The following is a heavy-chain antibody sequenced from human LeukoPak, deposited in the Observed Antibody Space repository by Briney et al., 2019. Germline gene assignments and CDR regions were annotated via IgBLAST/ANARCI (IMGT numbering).Heavy chain of an antibody. CDR2: IDWDDDK. J-gene: IGHJ4*02. CDR3: ARIRYSGSYFDY. D-gene: IGHD1-26*01. V-gene: IGHV2-70*11. CDR1: GFSLSTSEMC. Sequence: SGPTLVNPTQTLTLTCTFSGFSLSTSEMCVSWICQPPGKALEWLARIDWDDDKYYSTSLKTRLTISRDTSRNQVVLTMTNMDPVDTATYYCARIRYSGSYFDYWGQGTLVTVSS.